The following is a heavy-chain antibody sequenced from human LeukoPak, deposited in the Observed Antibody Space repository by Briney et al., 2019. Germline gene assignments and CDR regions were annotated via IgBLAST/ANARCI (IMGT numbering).Heavy chain of an antibody. V-gene: IGHV4-34*01. CDR3: ARLKARPVDAFDI. J-gene: IGHJ3*02. CDR2: INHSGGT. Sequence: GSLRLSCAASGFTFSNAWMSWVRQAPGKGLEWIGEINHSGGTNHNPSLKSRVTISLDTSKNQFSLKLSSVTAADTAVYYCARLKARPVDAFDIWGQGTMVTVSS. CDR1: GFTFSNAW.